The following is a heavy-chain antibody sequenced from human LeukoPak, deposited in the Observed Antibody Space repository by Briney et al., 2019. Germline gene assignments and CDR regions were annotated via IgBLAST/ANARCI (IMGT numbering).Heavy chain of an antibody. CDR3: ARGRTTMVQYYYYYGMDV. V-gene: IGHV3-11*01. CDR1: GFTFSGYY. D-gene: IGHD5-18*01. J-gene: IGHJ6*02. Sequence: PGRSLRLSCAASGFTFSGYYMSWIRQAPGKGLEWVSYISSSGSTIYYADSVKGRFTISRDNAKNSLYLQMNSLRAEDTAVYYCARGRTTMVQYYYYYGMDVWGQGTTVTVSS. CDR2: ISSSGSTI.